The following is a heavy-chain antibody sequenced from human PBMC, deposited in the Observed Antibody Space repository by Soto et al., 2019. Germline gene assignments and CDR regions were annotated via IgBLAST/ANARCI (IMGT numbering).Heavy chain of an antibody. CDR1: GFTFSSYS. CDR3: ARDLYSSGWYVLPFDY. J-gene: IGHJ4*02. V-gene: IGHV3-48*02. Sequence: EVQLVESGGGLVQPGGSLRLSCAASGFTFSSYSMNWVRQAPGKGLEWVSYISSSSSTIYYADSVKGRFTISRDNAKNSLYLQMNSLRDEDTAVYYCARDLYSSGWYVLPFDYWGQGTLVTVSA. CDR2: ISSSSSTI. D-gene: IGHD6-19*01.